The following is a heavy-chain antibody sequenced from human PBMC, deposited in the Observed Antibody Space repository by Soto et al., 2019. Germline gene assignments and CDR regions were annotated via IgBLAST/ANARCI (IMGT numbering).Heavy chain of an antibody. CDR2: INPSGGST. CDR3: ARDNRRPPTNYCYYGMDV. D-gene: IGHD4-17*01. Sequence: ASVKVSCKASGYTFTSYYMHWVRQAPGQGLEWMGIINPSGGSTSYAQKFQGRVTMTRDTSTSTVYMELSSLRSEDTAVYYCARDNRRPPTNYCYYGMDVWGQGTTVTVSS. CDR1: GYTFTSYY. V-gene: IGHV1-46*01. J-gene: IGHJ6*02.